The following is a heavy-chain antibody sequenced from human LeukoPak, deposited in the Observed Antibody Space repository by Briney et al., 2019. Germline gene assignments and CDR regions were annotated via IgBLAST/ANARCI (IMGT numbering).Heavy chain of an antibody. D-gene: IGHD3-22*01. CDR1: GFTFSIYS. Sequence: PGGSLRLSCAASGFTFSIYSMNWVRQAPGKGLEWVSSIGGSSSSLYYAESVKGRFTISRDNSKNTLYLQMNSLRAEDTAVYYCAKMGYYDSSGYLATSVYWGQGTLVTVSS. CDR2: IGGSSSSL. CDR3: AKMGYYDSSGYLATSVY. J-gene: IGHJ4*02. V-gene: IGHV3-21*01.